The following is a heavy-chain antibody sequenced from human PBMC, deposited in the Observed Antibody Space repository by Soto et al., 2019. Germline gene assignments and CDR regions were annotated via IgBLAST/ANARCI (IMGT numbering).Heavy chain of an antibody. D-gene: IGHD5-18*01. CDR3: ARGRGYSYGLDP. J-gene: IGHJ5*02. V-gene: IGHV4-30-4*02. CDR2: ISYSGTT. Sequence: TSDTLSLNCTVSGDSISSNNNYWSWIRQPPGEGLEWIGFISYSGTTSYSPSLKSRVAISLDTSKNQFSLSLSSVTAADTAVYYCARGRGYSYGLDPCGQGTLVTVSS. CDR1: GDSISSNNNY.